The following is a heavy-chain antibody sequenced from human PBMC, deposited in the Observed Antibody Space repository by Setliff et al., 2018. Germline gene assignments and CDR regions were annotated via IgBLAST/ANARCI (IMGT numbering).Heavy chain of an antibody. CDR3: ARDPLTTNRRRAFDI. J-gene: IGHJ3*02. CDR2: IYYSGST. D-gene: IGHD4-17*01. V-gene: IGHV4-39*07. Sequence: SETLSLTCTVSGDSISSSSYYWGWIRQPPGKGLEWIGCIYYSGSTYYNPSLKSRVTISVDTSKNQFSLKLSSVTAADTAVYYCARDPLTTNRRRAFDIWGQGTMVTVSS. CDR1: GDSISSSSYY.